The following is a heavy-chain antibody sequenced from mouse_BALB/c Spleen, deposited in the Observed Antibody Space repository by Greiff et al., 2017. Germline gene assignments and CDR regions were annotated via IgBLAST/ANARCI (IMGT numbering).Heavy chain of an antibody. CDR3: ARIYYDYDWFAY. D-gene: IGHD2-4*01. J-gene: IGHJ3*01. V-gene: IGHV1S29*02. CDR2: IYPYNGGT. Sequence: VQLQQSGPELVKPGASVKISCKASGYTFTDYNMHWVKQSHGKSLEWIGYIYPYNGGTGYNQKFKSKATLTVDNSSSTSYMELRSLTSEDSAVYYCARIYYDYDWFAYWGQGTLVTVSA. CDR1: GYTFTDYN.